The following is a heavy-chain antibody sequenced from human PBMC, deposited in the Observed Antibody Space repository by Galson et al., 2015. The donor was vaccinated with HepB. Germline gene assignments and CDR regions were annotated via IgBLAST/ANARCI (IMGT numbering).Heavy chain of an antibody. CDR1: GGTFNNYA. J-gene: IGHJ5*02. Sequence: SVKVSCKASGGTFNNYAINWMRQAPGQGLEWMGRIIPILGISNYAQKFQGRVTITADKSTSAAYMHLSSLRSEDTAVYYCARDPELWFGDPPYGDPNNEGSWGQGTLVTVSS. D-gene: IGHD3-10*01. CDR2: IIPILGIS. CDR3: ARDPELWFGDPPYGDPNNEGS. V-gene: IGHV1-69*04.